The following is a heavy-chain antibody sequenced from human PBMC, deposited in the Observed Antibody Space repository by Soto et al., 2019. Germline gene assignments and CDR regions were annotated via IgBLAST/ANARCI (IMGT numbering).Heavy chain of an antibody. Sequence: GGSLRLSCAASGFTFSNYGMHWVRQAPDKGLEWVAVIWYDGSNKYYADSVKGRFTISRDNSKNTLYLQMNSLRAEDTAVYYCARAPRGGHDYWGQGTLVTVSS. J-gene: IGHJ4*02. CDR1: GFTFSNYG. CDR2: IWYDGSNK. V-gene: IGHV3-33*01. D-gene: IGHD3-16*01. CDR3: ARAPRGGHDY.